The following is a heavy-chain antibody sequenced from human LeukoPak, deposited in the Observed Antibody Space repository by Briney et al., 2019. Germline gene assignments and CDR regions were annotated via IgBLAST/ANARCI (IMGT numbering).Heavy chain of an antibody. D-gene: IGHD3-16*01. CDR1: GFTFSSYW. Sequence: GGSLRLSCAVSGFTFSSYWMHWVRQAPGKGLVWVSRINSDGSSTSYADSVKGRFTISRDNAKNTLYLQMNSLRTEDTAVYYCAGERSDMIGDWGQGTLVTVSS. V-gene: IGHV3-74*01. CDR3: AGERSDMIGD. J-gene: IGHJ4*02. CDR2: INSDGSST.